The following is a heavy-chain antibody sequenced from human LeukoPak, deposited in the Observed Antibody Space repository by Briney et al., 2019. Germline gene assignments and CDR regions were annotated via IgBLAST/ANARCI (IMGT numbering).Heavy chain of an antibody. Sequence: GGSLRLSCAASEFSVGSNYMTWVRQAPGKGLEWVSLIYSGGSTYYADSVKGRFTISRDNSKNTLYLQMNSLRAEDTAVYYCARGSPKHDSWGQGTLVIVSP. CDR2: IYSGGST. J-gene: IGHJ5*01. V-gene: IGHV3-66*01. CDR3: ARGSPKHDS. CDR1: EFSVGSNY.